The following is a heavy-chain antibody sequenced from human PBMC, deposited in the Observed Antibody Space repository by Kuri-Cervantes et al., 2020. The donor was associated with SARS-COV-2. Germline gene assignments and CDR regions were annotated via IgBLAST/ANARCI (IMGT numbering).Heavy chain of an antibody. D-gene: IGHD3-10*01. CDR2: TSGSGGST. J-gene: IGHJ4*02. V-gene: IGHV3-23*01. CDR3: AKPTVRGELAFDY. Sequence: GESLKISCAASGFTFSSYAMSWVRQAPGKGLEWVSATSGSGGSTYYADSVKGRFTISRDNSKNTLYLQMNSLRAEDTAVYYCAKPTVRGELAFDYWGQGTLVTVSS. CDR1: GFTFSSYA.